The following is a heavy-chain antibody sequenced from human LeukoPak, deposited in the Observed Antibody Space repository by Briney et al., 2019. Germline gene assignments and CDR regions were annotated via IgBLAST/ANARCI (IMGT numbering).Heavy chain of an antibody. V-gene: IGHV3-23*01. CDR1: GFTFSSYA. J-gene: IGHJ3*02. CDR3: AKYRRYSDWLSGPDAFDI. D-gene: IGHD3-9*01. CDR2: ISGSGGST. Sequence: PGGSLRLSCAASGFTFSSYAMSWVRQAPGKGLEWVSAISGSGGSTYYADSVKGRFTISRDNSKNTLYLQMNSLRAEDTAVYYCAKYRRYSDWLSGPDAFDIWGQGTMVTVSS.